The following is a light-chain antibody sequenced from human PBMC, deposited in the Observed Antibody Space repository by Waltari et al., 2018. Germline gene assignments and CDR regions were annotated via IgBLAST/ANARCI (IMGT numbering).Light chain of an antibody. J-gene: IGLJ3*02. CDR2: SNN. CDR3: AAWDHSLHAWV. CDR1: SSNVGGND. V-gene: IGLV1-44*01. Sequence: QSVLTQPPSASGTPGQRVTISCSGTSSNVGGNDVNWYHQLPGTAPKVIIYSNNRRPSGVPDRFSGSKSGTSASLAISGLLSEDEADYYCAAWDHSLHAWVFGGGTKLTVL.